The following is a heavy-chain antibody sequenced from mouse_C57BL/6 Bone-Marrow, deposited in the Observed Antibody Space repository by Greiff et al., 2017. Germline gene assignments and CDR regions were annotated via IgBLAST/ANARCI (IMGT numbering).Heavy chain of an antibody. CDR1: GYTFTSYW. V-gene: IGHV1-53*01. J-gene: IGHJ3*01. CDR3: ASEGLGDWAWFAY. D-gene: IGHD3-3*01. CDR2: INPSNGGT. Sequence: QVQLQQPGPELVKPGASVKLSCKASGYTFTSYWMHWVKQRPGQGLEWIGNINPSNGGTNYNEKFKSKATLTVDKSTSTAYMQLSNLTAEDSAVYDCASEGLGDWAWFAYWGQGTLVTVSA.